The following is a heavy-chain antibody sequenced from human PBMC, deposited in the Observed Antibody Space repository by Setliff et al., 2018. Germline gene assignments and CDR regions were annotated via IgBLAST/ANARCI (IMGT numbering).Heavy chain of an antibody. J-gene: IGHJ6*03. Sequence: TLSLTCTVSGDSISSRRSYWGWFRQPAGKGLEWIGQIYTSWSTNYNPSLKSRVTISLDTSKNQFSLSLSSVTAADTAVYYCARMSGFQYMDVWGKRTTVTVSS. CDR2: IYTSWST. D-gene: IGHD3-3*01. CDR3: ARMSGFQYMDV. CDR1: GDSISSRRSY. V-gene: IGHV4-61*09.